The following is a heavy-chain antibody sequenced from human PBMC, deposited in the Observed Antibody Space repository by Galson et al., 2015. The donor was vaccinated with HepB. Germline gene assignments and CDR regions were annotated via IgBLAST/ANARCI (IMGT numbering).Heavy chain of an antibody. CDR2: ISGSGGST. D-gene: IGHD3-22*01. CDR1: GFTFSSYA. CDR3: AKVPTPSYDSSGYYQPGDL. J-gene: IGHJ2*01. V-gene: IGHV3-23*01. Sequence: SLRLSCAASGFTFSSYAMSWVRQAPGKGLEWVSAISGSGGSTYYADSVKGRFTISRDNSKNTLYLQMNGLRAEDTAVYYCAKVPTPSYDSSGYYQPGDLWGRGTLVTVSS.